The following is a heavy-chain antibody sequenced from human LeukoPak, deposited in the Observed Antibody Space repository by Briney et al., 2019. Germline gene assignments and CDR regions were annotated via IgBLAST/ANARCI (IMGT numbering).Heavy chain of an antibody. CDR1: GYSFTSYW. D-gene: IGHD6-19*01. J-gene: IGHJ5*02. CDR3: ARRVSVGFDP. V-gene: IGHV5-51*01. Sequence: GESLKISCKGSGYSFTSYWIGWGRQMPGERREWMGIIYPGDSDTRYSPSFQGQVTISADKSISTAYLQWSSLKASDTAMYYCARRVSVGFDPWGQGTLVTVSS. CDR2: IYPGDSDT.